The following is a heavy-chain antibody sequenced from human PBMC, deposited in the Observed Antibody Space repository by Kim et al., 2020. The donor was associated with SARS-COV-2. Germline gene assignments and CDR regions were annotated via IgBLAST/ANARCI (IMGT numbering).Heavy chain of an antibody. CDR2: ISYDGSNE. Sequence: GGSLRLSCAGSGFTFSTYAMHWVRQAPGKGLDWVAVISYDGSNEYFADSVRGRFTISRDNSKNTLFLQMNSLRAEDTAVYYCARDLAANIVEEAARYGLDVWGQGTTVTVSS. CDR1: GFTFSTYA. D-gene: IGHD2-15*01. J-gene: IGHJ6*02. CDR3: ARDLAANIVEEAARYGLDV. V-gene: IGHV3-30*04.